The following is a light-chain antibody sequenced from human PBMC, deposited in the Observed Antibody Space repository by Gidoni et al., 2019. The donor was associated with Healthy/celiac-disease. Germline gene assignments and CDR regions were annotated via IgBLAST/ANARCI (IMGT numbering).Light chain of an antibody. Sequence: EIVLTQSPGTLSLSPGERATLSCRASQSVGSSYLAWYQQKPGQAPRLLIYGASSRATGIPDRFSGSGSGTDFTLTISRLEPEDFAVYYCQHHGETFXQXTKVEIK. V-gene: IGKV3-20*01. J-gene: IGKJ1*01. CDR2: GAS. CDR3: QHHGET. CDR1: QSVGSSY.